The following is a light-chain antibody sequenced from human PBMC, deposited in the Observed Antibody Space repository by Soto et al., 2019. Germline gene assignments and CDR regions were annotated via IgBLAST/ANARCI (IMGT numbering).Light chain of an antibody. CDR2: DNN. Sequence: QSVLTQPPSVSAAPGQKVTISFSGSSSNIGNNYVSWYQQLPGTAPKLLIYDNNKQPPGIPDRFSGSKSGTSATLGITGLQTGDEADYYCGTWDSSLSAGVFGGGTKLTVL. V-gene: IGLV1-51*01. CDR3: GTWDSSLSAGV. J-gene: IGLJ2*01. CDR1: SSNIGNNY.